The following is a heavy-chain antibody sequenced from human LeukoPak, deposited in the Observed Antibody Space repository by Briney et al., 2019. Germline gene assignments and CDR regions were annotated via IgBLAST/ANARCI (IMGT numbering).Heavy chain of an antibody. CDR3: ARDPFGAAWNWFDS. CDR1: GFRFTSYA. D-gene: IGHD3-16*01. CDR2: ISVDGKYI. Sequence: GGSLRLSCAASGFRFTSYAMNWLRQAPGKGPEWISSISVDGKYIYYADSVKGRFTISRDDANNSLSLQMNNLRAEDTALYHCARDPFGAAWNWFDSWGQGTLVIVSS. J-gene: IGHJ5*01. V-gene: IGHV3-21*01.